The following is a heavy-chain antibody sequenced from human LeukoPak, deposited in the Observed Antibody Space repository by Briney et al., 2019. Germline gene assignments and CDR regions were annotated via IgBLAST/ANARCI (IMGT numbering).Heavy chain of an antibody. CDR3: ARASPTVTATRAAFDI. V-gene: IGHV4-34*01. Sequence: SETLSLTCAVYGGSFSGYYWSWIRQPPGKGLEWIGEINHSGSTNYNPSLKGRVTISVDTSKNQFSLKLSSVTAADTAVYYCARASPTVTATRAAFDIWGQGTMVTVSS. CDR1: GGSFSGYY. CDR2: INHSGST. J-gene: IGHJ3*02. D-gene: IGHD2-21*02.